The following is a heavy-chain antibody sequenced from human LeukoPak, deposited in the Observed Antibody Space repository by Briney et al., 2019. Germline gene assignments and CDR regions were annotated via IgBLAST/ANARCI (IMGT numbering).Heavy chain of an antibody. CDR1: GFTFDDYA. J-gene: IGHJ6*02. CDR2: ISRDSRVT. V-gene: IGHV3-9*01. D-gene: IGHD6-6*01. CDR3: AKVIAHPSYAMDV. Sequence: PGRSLRLSCAASGFTFDDYAMHWVRQPPGKGLEWVAGISRDSRVTGYADSVKGRFTISRDSGEKFVYLQMNSLRTEDTALYYCAKVIAHPSYAMDVWGQGTTVTVSS.